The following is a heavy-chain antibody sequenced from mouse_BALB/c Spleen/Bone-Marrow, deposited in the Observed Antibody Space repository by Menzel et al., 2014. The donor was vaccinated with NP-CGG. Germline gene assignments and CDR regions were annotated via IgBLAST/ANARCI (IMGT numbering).Heavy chain of an antibody. Sequence: EVMLVVSGGGLVKPGGSLKLSCAASGFTFSDYYMFSVRKTPEKRLEWVANTSDDGGNTYYRDSVKGRFTISRDNAKNKLNLQMSSLKSEDTATYHCARETGPRAMDYWGQGTSVTVSS. J-gene: IGHJ4*01. CDR2: TSDDGGNT. D-gene: IGHD4-1*01. V-gene: IGHV5-4*02. CDR3: ARETGPRAMDY. CDR1: GFTFSDYY.